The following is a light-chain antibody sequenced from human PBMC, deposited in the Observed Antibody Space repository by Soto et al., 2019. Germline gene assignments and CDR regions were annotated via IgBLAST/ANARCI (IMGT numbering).Light chain of an antibody. J-gene: IGKJ1*01. CDR2: AAS. CDR3: QQYDSFSVT. Sequence: DIQMTQSPSSLSASVGDRVTITCRATQSISNYLNWYQQKQGKAPRLLVYAASSLQSGVPSRFRGSGSGTELTITISSLQPEDFETYYCQQYDSFSVTFGQGTKVDIK. V-gene: IGKV1-39*01. CDR1: QSISNY.